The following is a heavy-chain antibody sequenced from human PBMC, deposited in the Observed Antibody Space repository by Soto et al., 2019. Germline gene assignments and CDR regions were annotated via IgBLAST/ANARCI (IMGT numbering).Heavy chain of an antibody. CDR1: GGTFSSYA. V-gene: IGHV1-69*13. CDR2: IIPIFGTA. D-gene: IGHD1-1*01. CDR3: ARGATGTQYYYYYGMDV. Sequence: ASVKVSCKASGGTFSSYAISWVRQAPGQGLEWMGGIIPIFGTANYAQKFQGRVTITADESTSTAYMELSSLRSEDTAVYYCARGATGTQYYYYYGMDVWGQGTTVTVSS. J-gene: IGHJ6*02.